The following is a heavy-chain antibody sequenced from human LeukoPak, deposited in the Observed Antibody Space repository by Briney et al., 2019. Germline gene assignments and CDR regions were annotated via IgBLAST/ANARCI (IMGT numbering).Heavy chain of an antibody. CDR3: TRQAHD. CDR2: IRSKANSYAT. CDR1: GFTFSDST. Sequence: QSGGSLRLSCAASGFTFSDSTMHWVRQASGKGLEWVGRIRSKANSYATTHAASVKGRFTISRDDSKNTAFLQMNSLKTEDTAVYYCTRQAHDWGQGTLVTVPS. J-gene: IGHJ4*02. V-gene: IGHV3-73*01.